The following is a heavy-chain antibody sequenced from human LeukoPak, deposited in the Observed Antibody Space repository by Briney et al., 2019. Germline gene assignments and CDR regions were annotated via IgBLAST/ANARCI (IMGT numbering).Heavy chain of an antibody. Sequence: SQTLSLTCTVSGDPISSTSYYWSWIRQPAGKGLEWIGRIYTSGSSDYNPSLKSRVTISVDTSTNHFSLKLSSVTAADTGVYNCARGYSGYGTRFDPWGQGTLVTVSS. D-gene: IGHD5-12*01. J-gene: IGHJ5*02. CDR2: IYTSGSS. CDR3: ARGYSGYGTRFDP. CDR1: GDPISSTSYY. V-gene: IGHV4-61*02.